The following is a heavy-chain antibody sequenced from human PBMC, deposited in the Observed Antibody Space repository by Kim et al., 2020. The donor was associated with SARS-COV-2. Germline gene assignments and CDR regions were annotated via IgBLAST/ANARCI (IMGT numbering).Heavy chain of an antibody. CDR3: ARGKDSRRWYPFDY. V-gene: IGHV4-34*01. D-gene: IGHD6-13*01. CDR2: INHSGST. Sequence: SETLSLTCAVYGGSFSGYYWSWIRQPPGKGLEWIGEINHSGSTNYNPSLKSRVTISVDTSKNQFSLKLSSVTAADTAVYYCARGKDSRRWYPFDYWGQGTLVTVSS. J-gene: IGHJ4*02. CDR1: GGSFSGYY.